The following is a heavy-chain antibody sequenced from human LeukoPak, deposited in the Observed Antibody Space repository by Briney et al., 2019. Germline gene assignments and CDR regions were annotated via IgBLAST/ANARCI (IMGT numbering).Heavy chain of an antibody. CDR2: ISSSVSTI. Sequence: PGGSLRLSCAASGFTFSSYEMNWVSQAPGKGMEWVSYISSSVSTIYYSYSVKCRFSISRDNAKNSLYLQMNILRAEDTALYYCARGPYITMIVVATAIGYFDYWGQGTLVTVSS. CDR1: GFTFSSYE. CDR3: ARGPYITMIVVATAIGYFDY. J-gene: IGHJ4*02. D-gene: IGHD3-22*01. V-gene: IGHV3-48*03.